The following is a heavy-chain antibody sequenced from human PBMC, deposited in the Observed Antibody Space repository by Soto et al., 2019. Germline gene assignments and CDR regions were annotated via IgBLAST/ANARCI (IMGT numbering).Heavy chain of an antibody. V-gene: IGHV4-59*01. J-gene: IGHJ4*02. CDR1: GGSISSYY. CDR2: IYYSGST. D-gene: IGHD3-9*01. CDR3: ARMRISLTGYPGHCAY. Sequence: QVQLQESGPGLVKPSETLSLTCTVSGGSISSYYWSWIRQPPGKGLEWIGYIYYSGSTNYNPSLKSRVTISVDTSKNQFSLKLSSVTAADTAVYYCARMRISLTGYPGHCAYWGQGTLVTVSS.